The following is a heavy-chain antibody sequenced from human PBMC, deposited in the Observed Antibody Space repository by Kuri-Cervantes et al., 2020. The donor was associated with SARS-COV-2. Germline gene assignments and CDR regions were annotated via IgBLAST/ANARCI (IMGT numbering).Heavy chain of an antibody. V-gene: IGHV3-21*01. J-gene: IGHJ6*03. CDR2: ISGSGSYI. CDR1: GFTFSGYT. Sequence: GGSLRLSCVGTGFTFSGYTMNWVRQAPGKALQWVSSISGSGSYIYYADSVKGRFTISRDSAKNSLYLQMNSLRGEDTAVYYCARVAGEGPIYYYYMDVWGKGTTVTVSS. CDR3: ARVAGEGPIYYYYMDV. D-gene: IGHD2-21*01.